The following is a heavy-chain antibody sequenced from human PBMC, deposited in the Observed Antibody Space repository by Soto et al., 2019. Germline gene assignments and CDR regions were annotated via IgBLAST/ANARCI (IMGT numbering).Heavy chain of an antibody. Sequence: QLQLQESGPGLVKPSETLSLTCTVSGGSISSSSYYWGWIRQPPGKGLEWIGSIYYSGSTYYNPSRKSRVNISVDTSKNQFSLKLRSVTAADTAVYYCASIYCSGGSCYSVGVFGYYSYYMDVWGKGTTVTVSS. CDR2: IYYSGST. CDR1: GGSISSSSYY. V-gene: IGHV4-39*01. J-gene: IGHJ6*03. CDR3: ASIYCSGGSCYSVGVFGYYSYYMDV. D-gene: IGHD2-15*01.